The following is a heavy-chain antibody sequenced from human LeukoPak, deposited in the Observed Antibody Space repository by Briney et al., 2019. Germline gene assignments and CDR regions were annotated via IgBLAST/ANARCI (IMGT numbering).Heavy chain of an antibody. CDR3: AKVTDRQLLYDY. CDR2: ISGSGGST. J-gene: IGHJ4*02. V-gene: IGHV3-23*01. Sequence: PGGSLRLSCSASGFTFISYAMSWVRQAPGNWLEWVSAISGSGGSTYYPDSVKGRFTISSDNSKNTLYLQMNSLRAEDTAVYYCAKVTDRQLLYDYWGQGTLVTVSS. CDR1: GFTFISYA. D-gene: IGHD2-2*02.